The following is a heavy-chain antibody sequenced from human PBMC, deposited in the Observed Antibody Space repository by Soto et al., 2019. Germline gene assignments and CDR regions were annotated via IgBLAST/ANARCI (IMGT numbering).Heavy chain of an antibody. CDR1: GFTFSSYG. D-gene: IGHD4-4*01. V-gene: IGHV3-30*18. CDR2: ISYDGSNK. J-gene: IGHJ4*02. Sequence: GGSLRLSCAASGFTFSSYGMHWVRQAPGKGLEWVAVISYDGSNKYYADSVKGRFTISRDNSKNTLYLQMNSLRAEDTAVYYCAKGGETTVMCCNYWGQGTLVTVSS. CDR3: AKGGETTVMCCNY.